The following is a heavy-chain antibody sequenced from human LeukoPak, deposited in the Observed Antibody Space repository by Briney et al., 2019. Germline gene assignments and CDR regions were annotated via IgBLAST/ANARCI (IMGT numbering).Heavy chain of an antibody. CDR2: IDPSGDST. CDR3: YCSLGY. D-gene: IGHD2-15*01. Sequence: ASVKVSCKASGCTLTTHYMHWVRQAPGQGLEWMGIIDPSGDSTTDAQKFQGRVTVTRDTSTNTAYMELSSLRFEDTAVYYCYCSLGYWGQGTLVTVSS. V-gene: IGHV1-46*01. CDR1: GCTLTTHY. J-gene: IGHJ4*02.